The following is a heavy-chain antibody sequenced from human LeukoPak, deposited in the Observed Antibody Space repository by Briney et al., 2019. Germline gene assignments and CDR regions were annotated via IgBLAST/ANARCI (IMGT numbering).Heavy chain of an antibody. J-gene: IGHJ4*02. V-gene: IGHV3-73*01. D-gene: IGHD2-21*02. CDR1: GFTFSGSA. Sequence: GGSLRLSCAASGFTFSGSAMHWVRQASGKGLEWVGRIRSRDNSYATAYAGSVKGRFTISRDDSKNTAYLQMNSLKTEDTAVYYCTSQKVGTASFDYWGQGTLVTVSS. CDR2: IRSRDNSYAT. CDR3: TSQKVGTASFDY.